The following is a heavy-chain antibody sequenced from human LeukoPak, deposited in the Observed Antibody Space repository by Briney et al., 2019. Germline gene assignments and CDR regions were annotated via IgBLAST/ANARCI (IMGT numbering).Heavy chain of an antibody. J-gene: IGHJ4*02. CDR2: INPNSGGT. CDR3: ARGEGVDY. CDR1: GGTFSSYT. V-gene: IGHV1-2*02. Sequence: ASVKVSCKASGGTFSSYTISWVRQAPGQGLEWMGWINPNSGGTNYAQKFQGRVTMTRDTSISTAYMELSRLRSDDAAVYYCARGEGVDYWGQGTLVTVSS.